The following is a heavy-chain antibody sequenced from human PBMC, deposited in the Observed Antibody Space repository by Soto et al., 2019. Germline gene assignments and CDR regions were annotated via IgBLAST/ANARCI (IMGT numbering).Heavy chain of an antibody. Sequence: VQLVESGGGLVQPGRSLRLFCVASGFTFDDYAMHWVRQAPGKGLEWVSGMSWNRGSIVYADSVKGRFTISRDNAKNSLYLQMNSLRPEDSALYYCAKDISLGELSAPDHWGQGTLVTVSS. CDR2: MSWNRGSI. CDR3: AKDISLGELSAPDH. CDR1: GFTFDDYA. D-gene: IGHD3-16*02. J-gene: IGHJ4*02. V-gene: IGHV3-9*01.